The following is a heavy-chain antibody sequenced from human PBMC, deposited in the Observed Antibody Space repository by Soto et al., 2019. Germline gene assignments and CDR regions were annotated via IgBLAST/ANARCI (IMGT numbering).Heavy chain of an antibody. CDR2: ISAYNGNT. J-gene: IGHJ6*02. Sequence: ASVKVSCKASGYTFTSYGISWVRQAPGQGLEWMGWISAYNGNTNYAQKLQGRVTMTTDTSTSTAYMELRSLRSNDTAVYYCASAYNSYYDILTGYSHYGMDVWGQGTTVTVSS. CDR3: ASAYNSYYDILTGYSHYGMDV. V-gene: IGHV1-18*01. D-gene: IGHD3-9*01. CDR1: GYTFTSYG.